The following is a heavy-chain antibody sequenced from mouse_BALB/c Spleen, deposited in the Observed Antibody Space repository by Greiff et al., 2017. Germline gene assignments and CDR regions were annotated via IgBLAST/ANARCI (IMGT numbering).Heavy chain of an antibody. V-gene: IGHV5-9-4*01. CDR2: ISSGGSYT. Sequence: EVKLVESGGGLVKPGGSLKLSCAASGFTFSSYAMSWVRQSPEKRLEWVAEISSGGSYTYYPDTVTGRFTISRDNAKNTLYLEMSSLRSEDTAMYYCARDRYGIDYWGQGTTLTVSS. CDR1: GFTFSSYA. J-gene: IGHJ2*01. D-gene: IGHD1-1*01. CDR3: ARDRYGIDY.